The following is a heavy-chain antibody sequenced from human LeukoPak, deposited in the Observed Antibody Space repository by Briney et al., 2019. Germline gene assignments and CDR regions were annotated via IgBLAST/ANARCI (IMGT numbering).Heavy chain of an antibody. CDR2: INHSGST. CDR3: ARGQSGTAIPRAGRYFDL. V-gene: IGHV4-34*01. J-gene: IGHJ2*01. Sequence: SETLSLTCAVYGGSFSGYYWSWIRQTPGKGLEWIGEINHSGSTNYNPSLKSRVTISVDTSKNQFSLKLSSVTAADTAVYYCARGQSGTAIPRAGRYFDLWGRGTLVTVSS. CDR1: GGSFSGYY. D-gene: IGHD5-18*01.